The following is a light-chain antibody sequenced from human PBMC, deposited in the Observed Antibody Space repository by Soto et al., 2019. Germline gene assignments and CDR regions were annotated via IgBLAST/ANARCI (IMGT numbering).Light chain of an antibody. CDR1: RSNIVNNA. CDR3: AVWDDSLNGPV. CDR2: YDD. J-gene: IGLJ2*01. Sequence: QSVLTQPPSVSEAPGQRVTISCSGRRSNIVNNAVNWYQQVPGKAPKLLIYYDDLLPSGVSDRFSGSKSGTSASLAISGLQSEDEPDYYCAVWDDSLNGPVFGGGTKLTVL. V-gene: IGLV1-36*01.